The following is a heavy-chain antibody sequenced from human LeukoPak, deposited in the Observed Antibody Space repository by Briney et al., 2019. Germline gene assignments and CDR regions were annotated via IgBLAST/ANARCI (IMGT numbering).Heavy chain of an antibody. J-gene: IGHJ4*02. Sequence: SETLSLTCTVSGGSISSSSYYWGWIRQPPGKGLEWIGSIYYSGSTYYNPSLKSRVTISVDTSKNQFSLKLSSVTAADTAVYYCARQNIAAAGIWGFDYWGQGTLVTVSS. CDR2: IYYSGST. CDR1: GGSISSSSYY. D-gene: IGHD6-13*01. V-gene: IGHV4-39*01. CDR3: ARQNIAAAGIWGFDY.